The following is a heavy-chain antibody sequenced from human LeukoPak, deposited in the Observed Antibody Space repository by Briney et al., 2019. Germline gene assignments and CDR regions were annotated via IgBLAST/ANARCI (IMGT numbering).Heavy chain of an antibody. J-gene: IGHJ4*02. Sequence: GGSLRLSCVASGFPFTTHAMGWVRQAPGKGLEWVSHISGSGGSTKYSGSEKGRFTISRDNSKNTLYLQINSLRADDTAVYYCAKDQDPHSYGSGSYAPFDYWGQGTLVTVSS. D-gene: IGHD3-10*01. V-gene: IGHV3-23*01. CDR2: ISGSGGST. CDR3: AKDQDPHSYGSGSYAPFDY. CDR1: GFPFTTHA.